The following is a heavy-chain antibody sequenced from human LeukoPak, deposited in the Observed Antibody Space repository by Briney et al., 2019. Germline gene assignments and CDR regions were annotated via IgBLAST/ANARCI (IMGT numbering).Heavy chain of an antibody. CDR1: GFTFSSYG. CDR3: AKEHHILWFGGDAFDI. D-gene: IGHD3-10*01. CDR2: ISYDGSNK. Sequence: GGSLRLSCAASGFTFSSYGMHWVRQAPGKGLEWVAVISYDGSNKYYADSVKGRFTISRDNSKNTLYLQMNSLRAEDTAVYYCAKEHHILWFGGDAFDIWGQGTMVTVSS. V-gene: IGHV3-30*18. J-gene: IGHJ3*02.